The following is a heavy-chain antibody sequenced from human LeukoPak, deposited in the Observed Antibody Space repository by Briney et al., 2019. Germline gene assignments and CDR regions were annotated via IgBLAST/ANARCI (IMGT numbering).Heavy chain of an antibody. V-gene: IGHV3-30*04. Sequence: GGSLRLSCAASGFSFSSYAMHWVRQAPGKGLEWVAVISYDGSSKYYADSVKGRFTISRDNSKNTLYLQMNSLRAEGTAVYYCARGRGSYSADYWGQGTLVTVSS. D-gene: IGHD1-26*01. CDR1: GFSFSSYA. J-gene: IGHJ4*02. CDR3: ARGRGSYSADY. CDR2: ISYDGSSK.